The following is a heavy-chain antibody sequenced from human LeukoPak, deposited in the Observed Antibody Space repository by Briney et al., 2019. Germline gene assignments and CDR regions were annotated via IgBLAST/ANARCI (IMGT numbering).Heavy chain of an antibody. Sequence: SETLSLTCAVYGGSFSGYYWSWIRQPPGKGLEWIGEINHSGSTNYNPSLKSRVTISVDTSKNQFSLKLSSVTAADTAVYYCARVGPYSNYGHRYCYMDVWGKGTTVTVSS. D-gene: IGHD4-11*01. V-gene: IGHV4-34*01. J-gene: IGHJ6*03. CDR1: GGSFSGYY. CDR2: INHSGST. CDR3: ARVGPYSNYGHRYCYMDV.